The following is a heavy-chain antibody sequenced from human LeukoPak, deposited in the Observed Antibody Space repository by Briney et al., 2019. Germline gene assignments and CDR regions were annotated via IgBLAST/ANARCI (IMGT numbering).Heavy chain of an antibody. D-gene: IGHD1-26*01. CDR3: AKAYSGSYYDDAFDI. J-gene: IGHJ3*02. CDR1: GLTFSNYA. CDR2: VSGSDGDT. V-gene: IGHV3-23*01. Sequence: QPGGSLRLSCAASGLTFSNYAMSWVRQAPGKGLEWVSSVSGSDGDTYYADSVKGRFTISRDSSKSTLYLHMSSLRAEDTAVYYCAKAYSGSYYDDAFDIWGQGTMVTVSS.